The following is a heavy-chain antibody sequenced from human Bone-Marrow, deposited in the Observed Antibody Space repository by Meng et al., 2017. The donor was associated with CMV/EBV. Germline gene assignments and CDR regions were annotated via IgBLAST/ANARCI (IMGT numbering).Heavy chain of an antibody. CDR1: GGSISSYY. CDR3: ARERSLSSSYYGMDV. CDR2: IYYSEST. J-gene: IGHJ6*02. D-gene: IGHD2-15*01. V-gene: IGHV4-59*12. Sequence: SETLSLTCTVSGGSISSYYWSWIRQPPGKGLEWIGSIYYSESTHYNPSLKSRVTVSVDTSKNQFSLKVSSVTAADTAMYYCARERSLSSSYYGMDVWGQGTTVTVSS.